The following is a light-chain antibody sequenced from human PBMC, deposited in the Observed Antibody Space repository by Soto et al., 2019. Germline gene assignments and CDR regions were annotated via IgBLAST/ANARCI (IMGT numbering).Light chain of an antibody. V-gene: IGLV8-61*01. Sequence: QTVVTQGPSFSVSPGGTVTLTCGLSSGSVSTSYYPSWYQQTPGQAPRTLIYSTNTRSSGVPDRFSGSILGNKAALTITGAQADDESDYYCVLYMGSGISVFGGGTKVTVL. J-gene: IGLJ3*02. CDR1: SGSVSTSYY. CDR3: VLYMGSGISV. CDR2: STN.